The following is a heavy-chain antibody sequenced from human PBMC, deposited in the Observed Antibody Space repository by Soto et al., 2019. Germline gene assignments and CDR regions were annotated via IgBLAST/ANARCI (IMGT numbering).Heavy chain of an antibody. V-gene: IGHV3-30*09. CDR2: ISYDGINK. Sequence: GSLRLACAAPGFTVGRYAMNCVRQAPGTGLEWVAVISYDGINKYNADSVKGRFAICRDNSKNTLYLQMNSLRAEDTAVYYCARDSQDYDFSSGYYTSIDYWGHGTLVTVSS. J-gene: IGHJ4*01. CDR1: GFTVGRYA. D-gene: IGHD3-3*01. CDR3: ARDSQDYDFSSGYYTSIDY.